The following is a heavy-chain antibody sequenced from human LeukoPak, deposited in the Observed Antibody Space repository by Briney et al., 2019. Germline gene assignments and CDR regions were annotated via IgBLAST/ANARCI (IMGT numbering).Heavy chain of an antibody. J-gene: IGHJ4*02. D-gene: IGHD1-7*01. V-gene: IGHV3-30*04. CDR2: ISYDGSKI. CDR3: ARGWNSDYFDY. CDR1: GFTFSNYA. Sequence: GGSLRLSCAASGFTFSNYALHWVRQAPGKGLEWVTVISYDGSKIYYADSVKGRFTISRDNAKNSLYLQMNSLRAEDTAVYYCARGWNSDYFDYWGQGTLVTVSS.